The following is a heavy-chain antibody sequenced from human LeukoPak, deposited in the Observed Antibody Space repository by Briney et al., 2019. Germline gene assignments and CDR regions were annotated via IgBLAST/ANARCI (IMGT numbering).Heavy chain of an antibody. Sequence: PSETLSLTCTVSRGSVNSNSYYWGWIRQPPGKGLEWIGTIYYSGNTYYNPSLESRVTISVDTSKNQFSLKLTSVTAADTAVYYCARDHEVSSSSFDYWGREPWSPSPQ. J-gene: IGHJ4*02. CDR3: ARDHEVSSSSFDY. CDR2: IYYSGNT. D-gene: IGHD6-6*01. V-gene: IGHV4-39*07. CDR1: RGSVNSNSYY.